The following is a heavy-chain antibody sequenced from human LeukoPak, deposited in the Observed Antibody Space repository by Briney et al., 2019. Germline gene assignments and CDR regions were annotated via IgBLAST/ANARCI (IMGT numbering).Heavy chain of an antibody. CDR3: ARGSNYAHFDY. J-gene: IGHJ4*02. V-gene: IGHV5-51*01. CDR1: EYSFTDYW. D-gene: IGHD5-18*01. CDR2: IYPGDSDT. Sequence: GESLKISCTGSEYSFTDYWIGWVRQMPGKGLEWMGIIYPGDSDTRYSPSFEGQVTISADRSISTAYLQWNGLKASDTAIYYCARGSNYAHFDYWGQGTLVTVSS.